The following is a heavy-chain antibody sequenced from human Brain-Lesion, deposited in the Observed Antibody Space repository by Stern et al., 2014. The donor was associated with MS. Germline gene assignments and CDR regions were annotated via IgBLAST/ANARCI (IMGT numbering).Heavy chain of an antibody. Sequence: QVQLVESGAEVKKPGASVKVSCKVSGYTLTELSMHWVRQAPRKGLEWMGGFDPEDGETIYAQKCQGRVTMTEDTSTDTAYMELSSLRSEDTAVYYCATLSPGAGGNYYRHFDYWGQGTLVTVSS. CDR1: GYTLTELS. V-gene: IGHV1-24*01. CDR2: FDPEDGET. J-gene: IGHJ4*02. CDR3: ATLSPGAGGNYYRHFDY. D-gene: IGHD1-26*01.